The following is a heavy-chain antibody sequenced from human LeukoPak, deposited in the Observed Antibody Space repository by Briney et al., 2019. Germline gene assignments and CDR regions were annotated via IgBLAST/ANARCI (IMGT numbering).Heavy chain of an antibody. CDR1: GFTFSSYS. CDR3: AGAHTGDYYYYMDV. Sequence: GGSLRLSCAASGFTFSSYSMNWVRQAPGKGLEWVSSISSSSSYIYYADSVKGRFTISRDNAKNSLYLQMNSLRAEDTAVYYCAGAHTGDYYYYMDVWGKGTTVTVSS. V-gene: IGHV3-21*01. D-gene: IGHD1-26*01. J-gene: IGHJ6*03. CDR2: ISSSSSYI.